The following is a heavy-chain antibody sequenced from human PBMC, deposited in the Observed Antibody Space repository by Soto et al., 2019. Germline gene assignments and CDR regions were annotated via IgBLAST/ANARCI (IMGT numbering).Heavy chain of an antibody. CDR2: IVPIVDTL. Sequence: QVQLVQSGAEVRQPASSVKVSCKTSGGTFSSYAISWVRQAPGQGLEWMGGIVPIVDTLTYAQKFQGRVTITADESTSTAYMELSSLRSDDTAIYYCVRVVAIPGYPDNWGQGTLVTVSS. J-gene: IGHJ4*02. D-gene: IGHD5-12*01. CDR3: VRVVAIPGYPDN. CDR1: GGTFSSYA. V-gene: IGHV1-69*12.